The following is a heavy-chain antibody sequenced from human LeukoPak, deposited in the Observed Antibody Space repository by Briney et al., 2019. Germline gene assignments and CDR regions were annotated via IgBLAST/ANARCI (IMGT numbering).Heavy chain of an antibody. CDR2: IYSAGST. V-gene: IGHV3-66*01. CDR1: GFTVSNNY. D-gene: IGHD2-2*01. J-gene: IGHJ4*02. CDR3: ARTTTDIVVVPAATLFDY. Sequence: PGGSLRLSCAASGFTVSNNYMSWVRQAPGKGLESVSLIYSAGSTYYADSVKGRFTISRDNSKNTLYLQMNSLRAEDTAVYYCARTTTDIVVVPAATLFDYWGQGTLVTVSS.